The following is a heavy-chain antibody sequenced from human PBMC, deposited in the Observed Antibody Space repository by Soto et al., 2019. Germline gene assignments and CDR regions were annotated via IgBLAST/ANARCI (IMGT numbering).Heavy chain of an antibody. J-gene: IGHJ6*02. V-gene: IGHV1-69*01. D-gene: IGHD1-20*01. CDR2: SLPIFGTS. CDR3: ARGGRYPKSSFSYGMDV. Sequence: QVQLVQSGAEVKKPGSSVKVSCKASGGTFSTYSISWVRQAPGQGLEWMGESLPIFGTSHYAQNVQGRVTVTADESTSTVYMELSSLRSDDTAVYYSARGGRYPKSSFSYGMDVWGQGTTVTVSS. CDR1: GGTFSTYS.